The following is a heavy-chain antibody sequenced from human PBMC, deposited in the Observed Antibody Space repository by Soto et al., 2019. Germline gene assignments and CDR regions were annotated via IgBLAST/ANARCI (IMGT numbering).Heavy chain of an antibody. J-gene: IGHJ4*02. CDR2: ISDRVDTT. Sequence: EVQLLESGAGLVQPGGSLRLTCAASGFTFSRNAMYWVRQAPGKGLEWVSGISDRVDTTHYADSVKGRVTISRDTSKNTLYLQLNTLRADDTAVYYCAKDKPGTTSFDYWGQGTLVTVSS. V-gene: IGHV3-23*01. CDR1: GFTFSRNA. D-gene: IGHD1-1*01. CDR3: AKDKPGTTSFDY.